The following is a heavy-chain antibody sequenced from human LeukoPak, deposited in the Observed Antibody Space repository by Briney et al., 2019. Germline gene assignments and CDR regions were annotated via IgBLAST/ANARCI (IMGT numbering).Heavy chain of an antibody. V-gene: IGHV3-23*01. CDR2: ISGSGGST. Sequence: GGSLRLSCAASGFTFSSYAMSWVRQAPGKGLEWVSVISGSGGSTYYADSVKGRFTISRDNSKNTLYPQMNSLRAEDTAVYFCAKDRDYQLPLNLDHWGQGTLVTVSS. CDR1: GFTFSSYA. CDR3: AKDRDYQLPLNLDH. D-gene: IGHD2-2*01. J-gene: IGHJ4*02.